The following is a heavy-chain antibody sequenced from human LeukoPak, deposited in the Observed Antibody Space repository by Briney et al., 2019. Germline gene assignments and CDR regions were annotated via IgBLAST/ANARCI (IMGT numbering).Heavy chain of an antibody. V-gene: IGHV4-39*07. D-gene: IGHD3-22*01. CDR1: GGSISSTGYY. J-gene: IGHJ4*02. Sequence: PSETLSLTCSVSGGSISSTGYYWVWIRQPPGKGLEWIGSIYYSGSTHYNPSLRSRVTISQDTSKNQFSLKLSSVTAADTAVYYCARGSYYYYYDSSGYEGTGFDYWGQGTLVTVSS. CDR2: IYYSGST. CDR3: ARGSYYYYYDSSGYEGTGFDY.